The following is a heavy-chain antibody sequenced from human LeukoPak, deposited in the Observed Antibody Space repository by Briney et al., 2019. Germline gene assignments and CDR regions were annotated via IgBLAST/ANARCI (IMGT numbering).Heavy chain of an antibody. V-gene: IGHV3-23*01. Sequence: GGSLRLSCAASGFTFSSYAMSWVRQAPGKGLEWVSAISGSGGSTYYADSVKGRFTISRDNSKNTLYLQMNSLRAEDTAVYYCAKVYSDYDFWSGYYPDFDYWGQGTLVTVSS. CDR2: ISGSGGST. J-gene: IGHJ4*02. CDR1: GFTFSSYA. CDR3: AKVYSDYDFWSGYYPDFDY. D-gene: IGHD3-3*01.